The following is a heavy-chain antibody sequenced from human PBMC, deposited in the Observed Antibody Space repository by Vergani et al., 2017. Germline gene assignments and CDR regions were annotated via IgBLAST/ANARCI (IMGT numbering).Heavy chain of an antibody. CDR3: ARVPDLSRNYYYMDF. J-gene: IGHJ6*03. CDR2: IYYSGST. D-gene: IGHD2-2*01. CDR1: GGSISSYY. Sequence: QVQLQESGPGLVKPSETLSLTCTVSGGSISSYYWSWIRQPPGKGLEWIGYIYYSGSTNYNPSLRRLITISVDTAKNQFSLKLSAVTAADTADYYCARVPDLSRNYYYMDFWGKGTPVTVSS. V-gene: IGHV4-59*01.